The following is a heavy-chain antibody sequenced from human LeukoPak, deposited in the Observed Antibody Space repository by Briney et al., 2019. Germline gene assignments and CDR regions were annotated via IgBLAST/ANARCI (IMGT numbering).Heavy chain of an antibody. Sequence: SETLSLTCAVYSGSFSGYFWTYVRQPPGMGLEWIGEINQRGSTNYNPSLKSRVTMSVDTSKNQFSLRLSSVTAADTAVYYCARGSIYYGDSSVYFDYWAQGTPVTVSS. D-gene: IGHD3-22*01. CDR3: ARGSIYYGDSSVYFDY. V-gene: IGHV4-34*01. CDR2: INQRGST. J-gene: IGHJ4*02. CDR1: SGSFSGYF.